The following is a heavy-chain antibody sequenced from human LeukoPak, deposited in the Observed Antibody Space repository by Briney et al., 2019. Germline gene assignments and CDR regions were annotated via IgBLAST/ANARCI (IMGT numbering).Heavy chain of an antibody. CDR2: ISYDGSNK. V-gene: IGHV3-30*03. Sequence: GGSLRLSCAASGFTFSSYGMHWVRQAPGKGLEWVAVISYDGSNKYYADSVKGRFTISRENAKNSLYLQMNSLRAEDTAVYYCARYYSSGHYYGSGMDVWAKGPRSPSP. CDR3: ARYYSSGHYYGSGMDV. D-gene: IGHD3-10*01. CDR1: GFTFSSYG. J-gene: IGHJ6*02.